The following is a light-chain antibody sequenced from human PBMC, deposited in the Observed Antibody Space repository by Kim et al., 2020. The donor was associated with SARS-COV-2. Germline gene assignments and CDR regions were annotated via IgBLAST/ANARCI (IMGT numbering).Light chain of an antibody. CDR1: QGISTY. J-gene: IGKJ2*01. CDR2: DAS. Sequence: SASVGDRVTITCRASQGISTYLAWYQQKPGKVPKVLIYDASILQSGVPSRFSGSGSGTHFTLTSSSLQPEDVATYYCQKHDSAPHTFGQGTKLEIK. V-gene: IGKV1-27*01. CDR3: QKHDSAPHT.